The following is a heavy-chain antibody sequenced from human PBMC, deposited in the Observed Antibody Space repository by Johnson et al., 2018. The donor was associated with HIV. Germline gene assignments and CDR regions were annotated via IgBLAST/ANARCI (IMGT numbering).Heavy chain of an antibody. J-gene: IGHJ3*02. CDR2: IHYDGSNE. CDR1: GFTFSSYG. D-gene: IGHD3-22*01. V-gene: IGHV3-30*02. Sequence: QVQLVESGGGLVQPGGSLRLSCAASGFTFSSYGMHWVRQAPGKGLEWVAFIHYDGSNEYYADSVKGRFTISRDNSKNTLYLQMNSLRAEDTAVYYCARAPDYYDSSGYGRWDAFDIWGQGTMVTVSS. CDR3: ARAPDYYDSSGYGRWDAFDI.